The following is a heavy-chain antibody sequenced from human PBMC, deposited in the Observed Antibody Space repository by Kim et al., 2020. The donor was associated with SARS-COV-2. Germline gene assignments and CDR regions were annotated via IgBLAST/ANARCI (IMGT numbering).Heavy chain of an antibody. CDR3: ARVNYSNYPDY. D-gene: IGHD4-4*01. Sequence: SETLSLTCTVSGGSISSYYWSWIRQPPGKGLEWIGYIYYSGSTNYNPSLKSRVTISVDTSKNQFSLKLSSVTAADTAVYYCARVNYSNYPDYWGQGTLVTVSS. V-gene: IGHV4-59*13. J-gene: IGHJ4*02. CDR1: GGSISSYY. CDR2: IYYSGST.